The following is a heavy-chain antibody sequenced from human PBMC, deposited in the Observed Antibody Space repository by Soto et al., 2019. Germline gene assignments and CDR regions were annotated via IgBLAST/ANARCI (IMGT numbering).Heavy chain of an antibody. CDR2: INAGNGNT. CDR1: GYTFTSYA. V-gene: IGHV1-3*05. J-gene: IGHJ5*02. Sequence: QVQLVQSGAEEKKPGASVKVSCKASGYTFTSYAMYWVRQAHGQRLEWMGWINAGNGNTKYSQKFQGRVTITRDTSASTAYMEQRSLSTEDTAVYYCARGPLAAAGKINWFDPWGQGTLVTVSP. D-gene: IGHD6-13*01. CDR3: ARGPLAAAGKINWFDP.